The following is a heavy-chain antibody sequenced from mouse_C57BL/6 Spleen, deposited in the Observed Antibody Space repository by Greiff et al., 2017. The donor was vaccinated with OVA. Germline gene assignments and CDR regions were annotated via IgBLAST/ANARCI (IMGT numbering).Heavy chain of an antibody. CDR1: GFTFSSYT. J-gene: IGHJ1*03. Sequence: EVKVVESGGGLVKPGGSLKLSCAASGFTFSSYTMSWVRQTPEKSLEWVATISGGGGNTYYPDSVKGRFTISRDNAKNTLYLQMSSLRSEDTALYYCARGGYGNYNWYFDVWGTGTTVTVSS. D-gene: IGHD2-10*02. CDR3: ARGGYGNYNWYFDV. V-gene: IGHV5-9*01. CDR2: ISGGGGNT.